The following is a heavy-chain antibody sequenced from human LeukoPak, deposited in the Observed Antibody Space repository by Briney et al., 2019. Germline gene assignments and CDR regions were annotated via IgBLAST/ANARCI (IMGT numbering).Heavy chain of an antibody. CDR2: IYSGGST. D-gene: IGHD2-2*01. Sequence: PGGSLRLSCAASGFTVSSNYMSWVRQAPGKGLEWVSVIYSGGSTYYADSVKGRFTISRDNSKNTLYLQMNSLRAEDTAVYYCAKGFYIVEVPAAHPYFDYWGQGTLVTVSS. V-gene: IGHV3-53*05. J-gene: IGHJ4*02. CDR1: GFTVSSNY. CDR3: AKGFYIVEVPAAHPYFDY.